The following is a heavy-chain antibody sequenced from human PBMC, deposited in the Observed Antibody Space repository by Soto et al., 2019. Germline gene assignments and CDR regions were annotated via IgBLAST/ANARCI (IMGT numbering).Heavy chain of an antibody. Sequence: QVQLVQSGAEVKEPGTSVKVSCKASGGTFSTSSFVWVRQGPGQGLEWMGGIIPIFSKTNVAQKFQDRITLTADESTRTAYMELSSLRSEDTAIYYCARDVVRSTGGDSWGQGTLITVSS. CDR2: IIPIFSKT. CDR1: GGTFSTSS. D-gene: IGHD2-15*01. J-gene: IGHJ4*02. CDR3: ARDVVRSTGGDS. V-gene: IGHV1-69*01.